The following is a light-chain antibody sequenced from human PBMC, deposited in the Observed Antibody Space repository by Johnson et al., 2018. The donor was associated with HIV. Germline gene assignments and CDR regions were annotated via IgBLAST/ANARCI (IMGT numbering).Light chain of an antibody. J-gene: IGLJ1*01. CDR2: ENN. V-gene: IGLV1-51*02. CDR1: NSNIGNSY. Sequence: VLTQPPSVSAAPGQKVTISCSGSNSNIGNSYVSWYQQLPRTAPKLLIYENNKRPSGIPDLFSGSKSGTSATLGITGLQTGDEADYYCGTWDSSLDAYVFGTGTKVAVL. CDR3: GTWDSSLDAYV.